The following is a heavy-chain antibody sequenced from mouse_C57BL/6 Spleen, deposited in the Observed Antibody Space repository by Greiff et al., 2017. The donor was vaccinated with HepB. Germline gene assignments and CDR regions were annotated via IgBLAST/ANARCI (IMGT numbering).Heavy chain of an antibody. CDR1: GYSITSGYY. J-gene: IGHJ4*01. D-gene: IGHD2-2*01. CDR2: ISYDGSN. Sequence: EVKLLESGPGLVKPSQSLSLTCSVTGYSITSGYYWNWIRQFPGNKLEWMGYISYDGSNNYNPSLKNRISITRDTSKNQFFLKLNSVTTEDTATYYCARDGGYDSYYARDYWGQGTSVTVSS. CDR3: ARDGGYDSYYARDY. V-gene: IGHV3-6*01.